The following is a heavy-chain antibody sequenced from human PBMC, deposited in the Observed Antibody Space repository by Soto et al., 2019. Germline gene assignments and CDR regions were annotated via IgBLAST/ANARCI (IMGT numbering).Heavy chain of an antibody. CDR1: GFTFSKYA. Sequence: EVQLLESGGGLVQPGGSLRLSCAASGFTFSKYAMSWVRQAPGKGLEWVSAISGSGTTTYSADSVRGRFTISRDNSNNMLYLQMNSPSPEDTALYYCVKFFVETGGSSGWPWSLESWGQGTLVTVPS. CDR2: ISGSGTTT. J-gene: IGHJ4*02. CDR3: VKFFVETGGSSGWPWSLES. D-gene: IGHD6-25*01. V-gene: IGHV3-23*01.